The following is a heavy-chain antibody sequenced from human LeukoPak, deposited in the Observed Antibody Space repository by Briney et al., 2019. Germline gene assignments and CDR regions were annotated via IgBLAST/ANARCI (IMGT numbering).Heavy chain of an antibody. Sequence: PSETLSLTCAVYGGTLSGYYWNWIRQPPGKGLEWIGEIKESEKTNYNPSLKSRVTISVDTSKNQFSLKLSSVTAADTAVYYCARGRTPAGPGAFDIWGQGTMVTVSS. CDR2: IKESEKT. D-gene: IGHD2-2*01. J-gene: IGHJ3*02. CDR1: GGTLSGYY. V-gene: IGHV4-34*01. CDR3: ARGRTPAGPGAFDI.